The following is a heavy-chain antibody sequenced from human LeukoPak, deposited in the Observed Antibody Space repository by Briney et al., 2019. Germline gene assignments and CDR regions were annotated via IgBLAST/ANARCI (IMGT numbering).Heavy chain of an antibody. CDR1: GYSFTSSD. D-gene: IGHD6-13*01. CDR2: INPNSGRT. CDR3: ARGRSGLAAAGTYDY. Sequence: GASVKVSCKASGYSFTSSDINWVRQAARQGLEWMGWINPNSGRTGYAQKFQGRVTMTANTSISTAYMELSSLRFDDTAVYYCARGRSGLAAAGTYDYWGQGTLITVSS. J-gene: IGHJ4*02. V-gene: IGHV1-8*01.